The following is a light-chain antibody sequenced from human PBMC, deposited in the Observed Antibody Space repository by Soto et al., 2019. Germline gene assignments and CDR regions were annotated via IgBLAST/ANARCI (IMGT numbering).Light chain of an antibody. CDR2: AAS. Sequence: DIQMTQSPSSLSASVGDIFTIRCGASRTIAGYVNWYQQRPGEAPNLLIYAASSLQSGVPSRFRGSGSGTDFTLTINSLQPEDFATFYCQQTYSTPGTFGQGTKVDIK. V-gene: IGKV1-39*01. CDR3: QQTYSTPGT. J-gene: IGKJ1*01. CDR1: RTIAGY.